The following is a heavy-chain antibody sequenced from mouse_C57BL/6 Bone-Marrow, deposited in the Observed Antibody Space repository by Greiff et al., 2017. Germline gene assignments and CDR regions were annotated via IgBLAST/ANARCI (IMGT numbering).Heavy chain of an antibody. Sequence: QVQLKQSGPELVKPGASVKISCKASGYAFSSSWMNWVKQRPGKGLEWIGRIYPGDGDTNYNGKFKGKATLTADKSSSTAYMQLSSLTSEDSAVYFCARYLYYGSIYFDYWGQGTTLTVSS. CDR1: GYAFSSSW. CDR2: IYPGDGDT. CDR3: ARYLYYGSIYFDY. V-gene: IGHV1-82*01. D-gene: IGHD1-1*01. J-gene: IGHJ2*01.